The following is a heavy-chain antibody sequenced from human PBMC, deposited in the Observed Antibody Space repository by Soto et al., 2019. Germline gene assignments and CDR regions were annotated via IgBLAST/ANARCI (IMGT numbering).Heavy chain of an antibody. D-gene: IGHD3-10*01. CDR3: ARGTLVRKRAFDI. J-gene: IGHJ3*02. Sequence: QVQLVESGGGVGQPGRSLRLSCAASGFTFSSYAMHWVRQAPGKGLEWVAVISYDGSNKYYADSVKGRFTISRDNSKNTLYLQMNSLRAEDTAVYYCARGTLVRKRAFDIWGQGTMVTVSS. CDR1: GFTFSSYA. CDR2: ISYDGSNK. V-gene: IGHV3-30-3*01.